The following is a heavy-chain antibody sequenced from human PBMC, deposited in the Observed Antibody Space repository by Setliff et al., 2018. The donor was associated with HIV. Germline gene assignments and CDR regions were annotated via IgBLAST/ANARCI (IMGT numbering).Heavy chain of an antibody. Sequence: LSLTCTVSGGSISTSTYYWGWIRQPPGKGLEWIGNIYYSGSTYYNPSLKYRVTISLDSSKNQFSLKLRSVAAADTAVYFCAALTTGYYFDYWGQGTLVTVSS. V-gene: IGHV4-39*07. CDR1: GGSISTSTYY. J-gene: IGHJ4*01. CDR3: AALTTGYYFDY. D-gene: IGHD4-17*01. CDR2: IYYSGST.